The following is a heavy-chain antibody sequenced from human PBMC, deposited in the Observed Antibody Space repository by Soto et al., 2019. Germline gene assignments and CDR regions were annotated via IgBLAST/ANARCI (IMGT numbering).Heavy chain of an antibody. Sequence: QVQLQQWGAGPLRPLETLSLTCGVSGGSFSGYYWAWIRQSPGKGVEWIGEINERGSINYNPSLKRRVSISVATSKNHYSLNLRSVTAADTAVYYCARESHDILTGPPWVWYFDLWGRGTLVTVSS. D-gene: IGHD3-9*01. J-gene: IGHJ2*01. CDR1: GGSFSGYY. V-gene: IGHV4-34*01. CDR2: INERGSI. CDR3: ARESHDILTGPPWVWYFDL.